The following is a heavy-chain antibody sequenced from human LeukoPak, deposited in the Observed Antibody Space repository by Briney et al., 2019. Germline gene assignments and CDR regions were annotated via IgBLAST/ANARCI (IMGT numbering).Heavy chain of an antibody. CDR3: ARLDPLYYYDSSGYFSTNWFDP. CDR1: GYTFTSYG. CDR2: ISAYNGNT. J-gene: IGHJ5*02. V-gene: IGHV1-18*01. Sequence: GASVKVSCKASGYTFTSYGTSWVRQAPGQGLEWMGWISAYNGNTNYAQKLQGRVTMTTDTSTSTAYMELRSLRSDDTAVYYCARLDPLYYYDSSGYFSTNWFDPWGQGALVTVSS. D-gene: IGHD3-22*01.